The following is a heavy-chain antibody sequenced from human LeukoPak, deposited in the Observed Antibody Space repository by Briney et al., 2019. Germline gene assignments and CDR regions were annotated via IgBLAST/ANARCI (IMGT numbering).Heavy chain of an antibody. Sequence: GASVKVSCKASGYTFTSYAMNWVRQAPGQGLEWMGWINTNTGNPTYAQGFTGRFVFSLDTSVSTAYLQISSLKAEDTAVYYCARAYEWLSSGYWVEVVAFDIWGQGTMVTVSS. V-gene: IGHV7-4-1*02. CDR3: ARAYEWLSSGYWVEVVAFDI. J-gene: IGHJ3*02. D-gene: IGHD3-22*01. CDR2: INTNTGNP. CDR1: GYTFTSYA.